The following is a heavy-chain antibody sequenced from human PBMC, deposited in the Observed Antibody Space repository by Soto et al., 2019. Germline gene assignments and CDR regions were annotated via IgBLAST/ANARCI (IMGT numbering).Heavy chain of an antibody. CDR3: AREGRYYDFWSGYYSPYYFGY. CDR1: GGSFSGYY. J-gene: IGHJ4*02. CDR2: INHSGST. Sequence: PSETLSLTCAVYGGSFSGYYWSWIRQPPGKGLEWIGEINHSGSTNYNPSLKSRVTISVDTSKNQFSLKLSSVTAADTAVYYCAREGRYYDFWSGYYSPYYFGYWGQGTLVTVSS. D-gene: IGHD3-3*01. V-gene: IGHV4-34*01.